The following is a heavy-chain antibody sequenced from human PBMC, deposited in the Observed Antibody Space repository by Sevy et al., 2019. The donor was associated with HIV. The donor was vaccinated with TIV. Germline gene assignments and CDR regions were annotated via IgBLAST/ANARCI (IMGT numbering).Heavy chain of an antibody. CDR1: GFTFSSYE. CDR2: ISSSGSTI. J-gene: IGHJ5*02. V-gene: IGHV3-48*03. Sequence: GGSLRLSCAASGFTFSSYEMNWVRQAPGKGLEWVSYISSSGSTIYYADSVKGRFTISRDNAKNSLYLQMNSLRAEDTALYYCARNGGAYDTGFDPWGQGTLVTVSS. CDR3: ARNGGAYDTGFDP. D-gene: IGHD3-22*01.